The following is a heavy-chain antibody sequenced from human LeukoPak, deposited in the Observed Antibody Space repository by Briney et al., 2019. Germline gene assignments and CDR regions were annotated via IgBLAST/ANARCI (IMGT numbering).Heavy chain of an antibody. CDR2: ISASSTYI. CDR3: ARDHLYYFDY. CDR1: GFTFSSYS. J-gene: IGHJ4*02. Sequence: GGSLRLSCAASGFTFSSYSMNWVRQAPGKGLEWVSSISASSTYIYYADSVKGRFTISRDNSKNTLYLQMNSLRAEDTAVYYCARDHLYYFDYWGQGTLVTVSS. V-gene: IGHV3-21*01.